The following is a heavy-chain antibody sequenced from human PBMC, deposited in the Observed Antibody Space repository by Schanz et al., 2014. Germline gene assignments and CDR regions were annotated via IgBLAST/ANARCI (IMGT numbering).Heavy chain of an antibody. D-gene: IGHD5-12*01. CDR2: ISGSGGTT. Sequence: EVQLVESGGGLVQPGGSLRLSCGGSGFTFNSYAMTWVRQAPGKGLEWVSGISGSGGTTHYADSVEGRFTISRDNSRNTLYLQMNSLRTEDTAVYYCASPSGYSDYGTYFDFWGQGTLVTVSS. CDR1: GFTFNSYA. V-gene: IGHV3-23*04. CDR3: ASPSGYSDYGTYFDF. J-gene: IGHJ4*02.